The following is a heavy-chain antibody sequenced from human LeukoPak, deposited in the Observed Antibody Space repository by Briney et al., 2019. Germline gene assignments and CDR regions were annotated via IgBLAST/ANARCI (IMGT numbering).Heavy chain of an antibody. CDR1: GGSFSGYY. V-gene: IGHV4-34*01. CDR3: ARKAMIVVVNWFDP. J-gene: IGHJ5*02. D-gene: IGHD3-22*01. CDR2: INHSGST. Sequence: SETLSLTCAVYGGSFSGYYWSWIRQPPGKGLEWIGEINHSGSTNYNPSLKSRVTISVDTSKNQFSLRLSSVTAADTAVYYCARKAMIVVVNWFDPWGQGTLVTVSS.